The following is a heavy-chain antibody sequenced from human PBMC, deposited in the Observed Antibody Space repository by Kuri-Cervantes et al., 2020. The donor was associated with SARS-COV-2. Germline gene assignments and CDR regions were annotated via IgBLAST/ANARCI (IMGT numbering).Heavy chain of an antibody. Sequence: SETLSLTCAVYGGSFSGYYWSWIRQPPGKGLEWVGEINHSGSTNYNPSLKSRVTISVDTSKNQFSLKLSSVTAADTAVYYCARGVGAAVAGTLIKNYYCYGMDVWGQGTPVTVSS. CDR3: ARGVGAAVAGTLIKNYYCYGMDV. D-gene: IGHD6-19*01. CDR2: INHSGST. J-gene: IGHJ6*02. V-gene: IGHV4-34*01. CDR1: GGSFSGYY.